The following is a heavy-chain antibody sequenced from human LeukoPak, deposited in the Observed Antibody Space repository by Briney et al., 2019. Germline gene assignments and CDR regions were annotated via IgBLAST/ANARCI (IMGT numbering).Heavy chain of an antibody. Sequence: SETLSLTCTVSGGSISSYYWSWIRQPPGKGLEWIGYILYSGSTTYNPSLKSRVTISLDTSKNQFSLRLSSVTAADTAVYYCARVYSSSHDWFDTWGQGAQATVSS. J-gene: IGHJ5*02. D-gene: IGHD6-13*01. V-gene: IGHV4-59*01. CDR1: GGSISSYY. CDR3: ARVYSSSHDWFDT. CDR2: ILYSGST.